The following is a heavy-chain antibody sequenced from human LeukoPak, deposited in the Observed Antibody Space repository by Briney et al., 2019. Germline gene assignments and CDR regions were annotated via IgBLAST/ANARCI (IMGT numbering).Heavy chain of an antibody. Sequence: PGGSLRLSCAASGFTFSSYGMHWVRQAPGKGLEWVAFIRYDGSNKYYADSVKGRFTISRDNAKNSLYLQMNSLRAEDTAVYYCAKDVCSSTSCYWPDAFDIWGQGTMVTVSS. V-gene: IGHV3-30*02. CDR3: AKDVCSSTSCYWPDAFDI. CDR2: IRYDGSNK. D-gene: IGHD2-2*01. CDR1: GFTFSSYG. J-gene: IGHJ3*02.